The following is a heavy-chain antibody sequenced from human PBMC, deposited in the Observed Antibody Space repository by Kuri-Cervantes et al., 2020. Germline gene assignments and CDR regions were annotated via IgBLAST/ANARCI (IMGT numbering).Heavy chain of an antibody. Sequence: GESLKISCAASGFTVSSNYMSWVRQAPGKGLEWVAVISYDGSNKYYADSVKGRFTISRDNSKNTLYLQMNSLRAEDTAVYYCAKGAHYYDSSDDAFDIWGQGTMVTVSS. CDR2: ISYDGSNK. CDR3: AKGAHYYDSSDDAFDI. V-gene: IGHV3-30*18. J-gene: IGHJ3*02. D-gene: IGHD3-22*01. CDR1: GFTVSSNY.